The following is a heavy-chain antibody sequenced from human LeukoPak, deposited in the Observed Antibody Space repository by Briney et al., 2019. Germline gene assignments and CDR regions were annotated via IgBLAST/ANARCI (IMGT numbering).Heavy chain of an antibody. Sequence: GGSLRLSCAASGFTFSSYAMSWVRQAPGKGLEWVSAISGNDGSTYYADSVKGRFTISRDNSKNTLYLQMNSLRAEDTAVYYCAKEGRSARYCSSTSCSLDYWGQGTLVTVSS. CDR1: GFTFSSYA. J-gene: IGHJ4*02. CDR3: AKEGRSARYCSSTSCSLDY. V-gene: IGHV3-23*01. CDR2: ISGNDGST. D-gene: IGHD2-2*01.